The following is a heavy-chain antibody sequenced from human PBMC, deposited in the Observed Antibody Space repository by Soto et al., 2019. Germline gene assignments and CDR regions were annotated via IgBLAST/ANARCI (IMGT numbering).Heavy chain of an antibody. CDR1: GYTFTDFY. CDR3: ARMATFGSLNWFGP. J-gene: IGHJ5*02. CDR2: MNPGSGDT. Sequence: ASVKVSCKTSGYTFTDFYMHWVRQATGQGLEWMGWMNPGSGDTGYAQKFQGRVTMTRDISIATAYMELSSLRSDDTAIYYCARMATFGSLNWFGPWGQGTLVTVSS. V-gene: IGHV1-2*02. D-gene: IGHD3-16*01.